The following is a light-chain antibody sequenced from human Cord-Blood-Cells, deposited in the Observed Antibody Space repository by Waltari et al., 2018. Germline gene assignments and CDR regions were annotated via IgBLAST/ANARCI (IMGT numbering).Light chain of an antibody. CDR2: GAS. V-gene: IGKV3-15*01. CDR3: QQYNNWPLT. CDR1: QRVSSN. J-gene: IGKJ4*01. Sequence: EIVMTQSPATLSVSPGERATLSCRASQRVSSNLAWYQQKPGQAPRLRSYGASTRATGIPARFSGSGSGTEFTLTISSLQSEDFAVYYCQQYNNWPLTFGGGTKVEIK.